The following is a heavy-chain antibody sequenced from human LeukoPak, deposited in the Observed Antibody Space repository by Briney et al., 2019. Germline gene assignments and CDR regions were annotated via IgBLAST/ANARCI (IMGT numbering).Heavy chain of an antibody. CDR2: IKRDGRDK. D-gene: IGHD3-22*01. CDR1: GFTFNNYW. Sequence: PGGSLRLSCVASGFTFNNYWMTWVRQAPGKGLDWVATIKRDGRDKHYVDSVKGRFAISRDNANNSLHLQMNSLRAEDTAVYFCARSYTSSGYYYGVAYWGQGILVTVSS. CDR3: ARSYTSSGYYYGVAY. J-gene: IGHJ4*02. V-gene: IGHV3-7*01.